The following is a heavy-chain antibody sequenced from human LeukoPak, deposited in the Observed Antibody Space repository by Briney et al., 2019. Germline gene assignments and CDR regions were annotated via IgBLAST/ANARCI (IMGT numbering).Heavy chain of an antibody. Sequence: PGRSLRLSCADSGFTFSSYGMHWVRQAPGKGLEWVALIWYDGSNKNYADSVKGRFTISRDNSNNTLYLQMNSLRAEDTAVYYCARDSQLASWGQGTLVTVSS. D-gene: IGHD2-2*01. CDR2: IWYDGSNK. CDR1: GFTFSSYG. CDR3: ARDSQLAS. V-gene: IGHV3-33*08. J-gene: IGHJ5*01.